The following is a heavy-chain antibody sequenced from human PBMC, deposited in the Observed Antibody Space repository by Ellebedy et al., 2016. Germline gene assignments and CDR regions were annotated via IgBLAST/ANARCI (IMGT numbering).Heavy chain of an antibody. J-gene: IGHJ6*02. V-gene: IGHV1-46*01. Sequence: ASVKVSXXASGYTFTSYYMHWVRQAPGQGLEWMGIINPSGGSTSYAQKFQGRVTMTRDTSTSTVYMELSSLRSEDTAVHYCARDVVHGAGSSDYYYYYGMDVWGQGTTVTVSS. CDR3: ARDVVHGAGSSDYYYYYGMDV. CDR2: INPSGGST. D-gene: IGHD2-21*01. CDR1: GYTFTSYY.